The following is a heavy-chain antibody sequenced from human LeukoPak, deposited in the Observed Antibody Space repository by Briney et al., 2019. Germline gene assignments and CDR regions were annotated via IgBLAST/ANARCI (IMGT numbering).Heavy chain of an antibody. CDR2: TKHDGSGK. V-gene: IGHV3-7*04. CDR3: VRDRGVKYYFDY. D-gene: IGHD2-8*01. CDR1: GFTFGDYW. J-gene: IGHJ4*02. Sequence: GGSLRLSCAASGFTFGDYWMSWVRQAPGKGLEWVANTKHDGSGKYYVDSVKGRFTISRDNAKNSLYLQMNSLRAEDTAVYYCVRDRGVKYYFDYWGQGTLVTVSS.